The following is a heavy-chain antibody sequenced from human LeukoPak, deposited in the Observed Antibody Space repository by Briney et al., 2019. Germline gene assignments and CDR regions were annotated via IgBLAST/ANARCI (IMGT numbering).Heavy chain of an antibody. CDR2: ISWNSGSI. CDR3: AKDRTDYYGSGSYYPPLFDY. V-gene: IGHV3-9*01. J-gene: IGHJ4*02. D-gene: IGHD3-10*01. Sequence: PGGSLRLSCAASGFTFDDYAMHWVRQAPGKGPEWVSGISWNSGSIGYADSVKGRFTISRDNAKNSLYLQMNSLRAEDTALYYCAKDRTDYYGSGSYYPPLFDYWGQGTLVTVSS. CDR1: GFTFDDYA.